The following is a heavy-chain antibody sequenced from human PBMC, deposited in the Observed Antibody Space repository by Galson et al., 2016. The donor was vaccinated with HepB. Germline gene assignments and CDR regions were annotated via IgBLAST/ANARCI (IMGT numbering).Heavy chain of an antibody. Sequence: CAISGDSVSSNSAAWNWIRQSPSRGLEWLGRTSYRSKWYHDYAVFVKSRILINPDTSKNHFSLQLNSVTPEDTAVYYCARTKWGWFDPWGQGTLVTVSS. CDR2: TSYRSKWYH. D-gene: IGHD2-8*01. J-gene: IGHJ5*02. CDR1: GDSVSSNSAA. CDR3: ARTKWGWFDP. V-gene: IGHV6-1*01.